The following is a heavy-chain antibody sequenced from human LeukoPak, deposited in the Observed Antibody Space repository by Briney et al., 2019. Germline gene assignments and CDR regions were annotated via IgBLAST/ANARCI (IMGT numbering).Heavy chain of an antibody. Sequence: GGSLRLSCSASRFTFSNYDVHWVRQAPGKGLEWVTFIRYDGSNKYYADSVKGRFTISRDNSKNTLYLQMNSLIDEDTAVYYCARGATGFDYWGQGTLVTVSS. V-gene: IGHV3-30*02. J-gene: IGHJ4*02. D-gene: IGHD1-26*01. CDR3: ARGATGFDY. CDR2: IRYDGSNK. CDR1: RFTFSNYD.